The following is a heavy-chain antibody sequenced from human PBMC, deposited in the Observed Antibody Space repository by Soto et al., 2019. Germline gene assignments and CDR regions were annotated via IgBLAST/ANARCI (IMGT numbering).Heavy chain of an antibody. J-gene: IGHJ4*02. V-gene: IGHV3-30*18. D-gene: IGHD6-19*01. CDR3: AKEYSSGWPPGCYFDY. CDR2: ISYDGSNK. Sequence: GGSLRLSCAASGFTFSSYGMHWVRQAPGKGLEWVAVISYDGSNKYYADSVKGRFTISRDNSKNTLYLQMNSLRAEDTAVYHCAKEYSSGWPPGCYFDYWGQGTLVTVSS. CDR1: GFTFSSYG.